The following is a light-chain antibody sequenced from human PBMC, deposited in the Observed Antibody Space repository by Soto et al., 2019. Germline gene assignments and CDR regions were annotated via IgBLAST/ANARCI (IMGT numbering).Light chain of an antibody. V-gene: IGKV1-27*01. Sequence: DIQMTQSPSSLSASVGDRVTITCRASQGISNYLAWYQQQPGKVPKLLIYVASTLQSGVPSRFSGSGSGTDFTITISSLQPEDVATDYCQKYNSAPWTFGQGTKVEIK. CDR3: QKYNSAPWT. J-gene: IGKJ1*01. CDR1: QGISNY. CDR2: VAS.